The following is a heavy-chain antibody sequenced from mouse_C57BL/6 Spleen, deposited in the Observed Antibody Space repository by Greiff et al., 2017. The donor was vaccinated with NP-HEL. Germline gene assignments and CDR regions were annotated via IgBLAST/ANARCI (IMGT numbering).Heavy chain of an antibody. V-gene: IGHV3-6*01. CDR3: ARDRGWAMDY. Sequence: EVQRVESGPGLVKPSQSLSLTCSVTGYSITSGYYWNWIRQFPGNKLEWMGYISYDGSNNYNPSLKNRISITRDTSKNQFFLKLNSVTTEDTATYYCARDRGWAMDYWGQGTSVTVSS. J-gene: IGHJ4*01. CDR2: ISYDGSN. CDR1: GYSITSGYY.